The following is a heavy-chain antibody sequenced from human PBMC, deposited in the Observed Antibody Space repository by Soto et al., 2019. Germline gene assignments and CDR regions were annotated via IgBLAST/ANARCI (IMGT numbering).Heavy chain of an antibody. V-gene: IGHV1-8*01. CDR3: ARGAHTDYYYYYGMDV. CDR2: MNPNSGNT. CDR1: GYTFTSYD. Sequence: GASVKVSCQASGYTFTSYDINWVRQATGQGLEWMGWMNPNSGNTGYAQKFQGRVTMTRNTSISTAYMELSSLRSEDTAVYYCARGAHTDYYYYYGMDVWGQGTTVTVSS. J-gene: IGHJ6*02. D-gene: IGHD2-8*02.